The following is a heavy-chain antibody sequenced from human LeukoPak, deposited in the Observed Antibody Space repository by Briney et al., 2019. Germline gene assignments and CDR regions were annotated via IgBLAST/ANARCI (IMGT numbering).Heavy chain of an antibody. D-gene: IGHD3-10*01. J-gene: IGHJ2*01. CDR3: ARHGKMNLVRGAFWYFDL. CDR2: IYNTGSS. Sequence: SETLSLTCTVSGGSVSSDSWNWIRQPPGKGLEWIGYIYNTGSSNHNPSLKNRVTISFDKSKSQLSLNLSSVTAADPAIYYCARHGKMNLVRGAFWYFDLWGRGTLVTVSS. CDR1: GGSVSSDS. V-gene: IGHV4-59*08.